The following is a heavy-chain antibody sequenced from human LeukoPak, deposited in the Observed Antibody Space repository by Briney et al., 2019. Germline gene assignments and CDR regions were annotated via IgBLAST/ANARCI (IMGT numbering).Heavy chain of an antibody. CDR3: ARAPYDILTGYSLNWFDP. J-gene: IGHJ5*02. CDR1: GYTFTSYA. D-gene: IGHD3-9*01. V-gene: IGHV1-3*01. Sequence: ASVKVSCKASGYTFTSYAMHWVRQAPGQRLEWMGRINAGNGNTKYSQKFQGRVTITRDTSAYTAYMELRSLSSEDTAVYYCARAPYDILTGYSLNWFDPWGQGTLVTVSS. CDR2: INAGNGNT.